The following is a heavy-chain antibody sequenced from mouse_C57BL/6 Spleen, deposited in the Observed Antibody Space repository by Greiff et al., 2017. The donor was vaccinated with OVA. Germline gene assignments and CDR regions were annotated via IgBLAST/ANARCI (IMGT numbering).Heavy chain of an antibody. CDR3: TSTVVARGYAMDY. D-gene: IGHD1-1*01. CDR2: LDPEDGDT. V-gene: IGHV14-1*01. Sequence: EVQLQQSGAELVRPGASVKLSCTASGFNIKDYYMHWVKQRPEQGLEWIGRLDPEDGDTEYAPKFQGKATMTADTSSNTAYLQLSSLTSEDTAVYYCTSTVVARGYAMDYWGQGTSVTVSS. CDR1: GFNIKDYY. J-gene: IGHJ4*01.